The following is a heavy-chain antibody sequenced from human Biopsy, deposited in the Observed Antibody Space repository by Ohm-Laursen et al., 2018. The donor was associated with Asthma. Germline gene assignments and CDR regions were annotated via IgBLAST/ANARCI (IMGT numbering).Heavy chain of an antibody. CDR3: ARAVDYSHYYGIDV. CDR2: ISVYNGNT. Sequence: ASVKVSCKTSGYTFNSAGITWVRRAPGQGLEWMGWISVYNGNTKVAQKLQDRVTMITDTSTSTAYMELRSLRSDDTAVYFCARAVDYSHYYGIDVWGQGTTVTVSP. CDR1: GYTFNSAG. V-gene: IGHV1-18*01. J-gene: IGHJ6*01. D-gene: IGHD3-10*01.